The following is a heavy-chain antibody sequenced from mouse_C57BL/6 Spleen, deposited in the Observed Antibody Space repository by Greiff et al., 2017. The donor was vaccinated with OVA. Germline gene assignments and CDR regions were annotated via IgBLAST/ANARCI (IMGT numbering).Heavy chain of an antibody. Sequence: EVQLQQSGPELVKPGASVKIPCKASGYTFTDYNMDWVKQSHGKSLEWIGDINPNNGGTIYNQKFKGKATLTVDKSSSTAYMELRSLTSEDTAVYYCARGFTTVVAPWAMDYWGQGTSVTVSS. CDR1: GYTFTDYN. D-gene: IGHD1-1*01. J-gene: IGHJ4*01. V-gene: IGHV1-18*01. CDR3: ARGFTTVVAPWAMDY. CDR2: INPNNGGT.